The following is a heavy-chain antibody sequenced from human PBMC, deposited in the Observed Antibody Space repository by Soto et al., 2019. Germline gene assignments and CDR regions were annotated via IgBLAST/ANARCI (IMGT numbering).Heavy chain of an antibody. D-gene: IGHD3-3*01. CDR3: ARLVTIFRVVSWFDP. CDR2: IYPGDSDT. V-gene: IGHV5-51*01. CDR1: GYSFTSYG. J-gene: IGHJ5*02. Sequence: GDSLRISCKGSGYSFTSYGIGWVRQMPGKGLEWMGIIYPGDSDTRYSPSFQGQVTISADKSISTAYLQWSSLKASDTAMYYCARLVTIFRVVSWFDPWGQGTLVTVSS.